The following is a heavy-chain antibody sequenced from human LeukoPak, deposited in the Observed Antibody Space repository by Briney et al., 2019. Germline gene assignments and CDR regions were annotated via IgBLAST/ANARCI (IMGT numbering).Heavy chain of an antibody. V-gene: IGHV3-7*03. J-gene: IGHJ4*02. CDR1: GFTFSNYW. CDR3: ARAAYNWN. Sequence: GGSLRLSCAASGFTFSNYWMTWVRQAPGKGPEWVANIKQDGSERNYVDSVQGRFTISRDNAKNSLYLQMDSLRVEDTAVYYCARAAYNWNWGQGALVTVSS. D-gene: IGHD1-20*01. CDR2: IKQDGSER.